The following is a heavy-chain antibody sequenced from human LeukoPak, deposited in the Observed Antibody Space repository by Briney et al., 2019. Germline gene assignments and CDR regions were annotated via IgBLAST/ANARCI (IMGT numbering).Heavy chain of an antibody. CDR3: ACLTTAEAFDI. CDR2: IYDSGST. D-gene: IGHD3-22*01. Sequence: SETLSLTCTVSGGSISIYYWSWIRQPPGKGLEWIGYIYDSGSTNYNPSLKSRVTISVDTSKNQFSLKLSSVTAADTAVYYCACLTTAEAFDIWGQGTMVTVSS. CDR1: GGSISIYY. J-gene: IGHJ3*02. V-gene: IGHV4-59*01.